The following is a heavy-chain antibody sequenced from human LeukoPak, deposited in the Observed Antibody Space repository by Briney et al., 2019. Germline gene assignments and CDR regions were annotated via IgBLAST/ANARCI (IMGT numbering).Heavy chain of an antibody. CDR1: GFTFSSYA. V-gene: IGHV3-23*01. D-gene: IGHD3-22*01. CDR2: ISGSGGSA. CDR3: ASHSSGYYYEIDY. Sequence: GGSLRLSCAASGFTFSSYAMSWVRQAPGKGLEWVSAISGSGGSAYYADSVKGRFTISRDNSKNTLYLQMNSLRAEDTALYYCASHSSGYYYEIDYWGQGTLVTVSS. J-gene: IGHJ4*02.